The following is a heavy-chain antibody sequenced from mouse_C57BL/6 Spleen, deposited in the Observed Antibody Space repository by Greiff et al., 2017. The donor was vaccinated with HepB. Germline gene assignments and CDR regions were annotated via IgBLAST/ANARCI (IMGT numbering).Heavy chain of an antibody. CDR3: ANRGPWFAY. Sequence: QVQLKESGAELVRPGASVTLSCKASGYTFTDYEMHWVKQTPVHGLEWIGAIDPETGGTAYNQKFKGKATLTVDTSSSTAYMQLSSLTSEDSAVYYCANRGPWFAYWGQGTLVTVSA. V-gene: IGHV1-15*01. CDR2: IDPETGGT. J-gene: IGHJ3*01. CDR1: GYTFTDYE.